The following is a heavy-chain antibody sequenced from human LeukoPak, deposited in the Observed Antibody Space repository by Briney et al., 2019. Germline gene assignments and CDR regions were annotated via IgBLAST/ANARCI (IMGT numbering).Heavy chain of an antibody. Sequence: SETLSLTCTVSGGSISSSSYYWDWIRQPPGTGLEWIGSIYYSGSTYYNPSLKSRVTISVDTSKNQFSLKLSSVTAADTAVYYCARSYYDILTGYYKNYYHYMDVWGKGTTVTVSS. J-gene: IGHJ6*03. D-gene: IGHD3-9*01. CDR1: GGSISSSSYY. CDR2: IYYSGST. V-gene: IGHV4-39*07. CDR3: ARSYYDILTGYYKNYYHYMDV.